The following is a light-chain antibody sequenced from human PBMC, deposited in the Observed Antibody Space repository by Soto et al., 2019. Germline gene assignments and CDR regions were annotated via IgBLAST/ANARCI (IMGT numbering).Light chain of an antibody. CDR1: QTISSW. J-gene: IGKJ1*01. V-gene: IGKV1-5*03. Sequence: DIQMTQSPSALSASVGDRVTITCRASQTISSWLAWYQQKPGEAPRLLIYQASSLETEVPSRFSGSGSGTEFTLTISSLQPGDFATYYCQQSYSTPPTFGQGTKVEIK. CDR3: QQSYSTPPT. CDR2: QAS.